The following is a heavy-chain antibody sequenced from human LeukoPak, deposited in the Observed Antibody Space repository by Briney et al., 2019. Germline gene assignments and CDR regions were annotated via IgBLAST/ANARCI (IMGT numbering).Heavy chain of an antibody. V-gene: IGHV3-23*01. CDR2: ISGSGGNT. J-gene: IGHJ4*02. CDR3: AKGPKIPAPTYYFDY. Sequence: GGSLRLSCAASGFTFSNYEMNWIRQAPGKGLEWISAISGSGGNTYYAASVKGRFTFSRDNSKNTLFLQMNSLRAEDTAVYYCAKGPKIPAPTYYFDYWGQGTLVTVSS. D-gene: IGHD2-2*01. CDR1: GFTFSNYE.